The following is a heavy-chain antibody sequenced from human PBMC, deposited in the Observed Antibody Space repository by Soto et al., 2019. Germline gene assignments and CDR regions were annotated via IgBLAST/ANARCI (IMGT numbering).Heavy chain of an antibody. CDR3: ARRRVLTGYFFGWFDP. CDR1: GGSFSGYD. D-gene: IGHD3-9*01. Sequence: PSETLSLTCAVYGGSFSGYDWSWIRQPPGKGLEWIGEINHSGSTNYNPSLKSRITISVDTSKNQFSLKLSSVTAADTAVYYCARRRVLTGYFFGWFDPWGQGTLVTVSS. V-gene: IGHV4-34*01. J-gene: IGHJ5*02. CDR2: INHSGST.